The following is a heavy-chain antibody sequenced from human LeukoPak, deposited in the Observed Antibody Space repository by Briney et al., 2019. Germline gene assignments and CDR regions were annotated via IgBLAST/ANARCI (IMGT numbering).Heavy chain of an antibody. CDR3: ARQKYCSSTSCPLGI. CDR2: IIPILGIA. V-gene: IGHV1-69*02. J-gene: IGHJ3*02. CDR1: GGTFSSYT. Sequence: ASVKVSCKASGGTFSSYTISWVRQAPGQGLEWMGRIIPILGIANYAQKFQGSVTITADKSTSTAYMELSSLRSEDTAVYYCARQKYCSSTSCPLGIWGQGTMVTVSS. D-gene: IGHD2-2*01.